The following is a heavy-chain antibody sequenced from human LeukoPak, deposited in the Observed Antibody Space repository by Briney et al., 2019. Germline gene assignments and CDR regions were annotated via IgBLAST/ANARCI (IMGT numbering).Heavy chain of an antibody. CDR1: GFTFSSYW. D-gene: IGHD2-21*01. CDR3: FSACDSTADGY. V-gene: IGHV3-7*05. J-gene: IGHJ4*02. CDR2: IMPDGGCQ. Sequence: RAGGSRRLSCAASGFTFSSYWLNWVRQAQGQGMKWVANIMPDGGCQYYVDSVKGPFSLSRDNAKNSLYLQMNSLRAEDTAVYYCFSACDSTADGYWVQGTLVTVPS.